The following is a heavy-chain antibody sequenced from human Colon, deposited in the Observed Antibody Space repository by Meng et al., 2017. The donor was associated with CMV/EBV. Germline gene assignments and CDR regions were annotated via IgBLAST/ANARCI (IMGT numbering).Heavy chain of an antibody. V-gene: IGHV1-2*02. CDR3: ASGNCSSTSCPEIFF. J-gene: IGHJ4*02. CDR2: INPNSGGT. CDR1: GYTFTGYY. D-gene: IGHD2-2*01. Sequence: ASVKVSCKASGYTFTGYYMHWVRQAPGQGLEWMGWINPNSGGTNYAQKFQGRVTMTRDTSISTAYMELSRLRSDDTAVYYCASGNCSSTSCPEIFFWGQGTLVTVPQ.